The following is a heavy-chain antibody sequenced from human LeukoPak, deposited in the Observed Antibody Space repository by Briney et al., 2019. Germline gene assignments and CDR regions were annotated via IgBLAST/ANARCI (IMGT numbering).Heavy chain of an antibody. CDR2: ISYDGSNK. CDR3: AKEVATISWQYFDY. Sequence: GGSLRLSCAASGFTFSSYGMHWVRQAPGKGLEWVAVISYDGSNKYYADYVKGRFTISRDNSKNTLYLQMNSPRAEDTAVYYCAKEVATISWQYFDYWGQGTLVTVSS. V-gene: IGHV3-30*18. CDR1: GFTFSSYG. J-gene: IGHJ4*02. D-gene: IGHD5-12*01.